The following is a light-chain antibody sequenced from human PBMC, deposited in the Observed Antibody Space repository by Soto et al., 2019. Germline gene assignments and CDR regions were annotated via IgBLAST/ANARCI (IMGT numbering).Light chain of an antibody. CDR1: QNVMYN. CDR3: QQYGGWPRT. V-gene: IGKV3-15*01. Sequence: EIVLTQSPATLYVAPGGRATLSCRASQNVMYNLAWYQQKPGQAPRLLVYGATTRATDAPPRFRGSGSGTEFSLTSSSLPSEDFATYYCQQYGGWPRTFGQGSRVEIK. J-gene: IGKJ1*01. CDR2: GAT.